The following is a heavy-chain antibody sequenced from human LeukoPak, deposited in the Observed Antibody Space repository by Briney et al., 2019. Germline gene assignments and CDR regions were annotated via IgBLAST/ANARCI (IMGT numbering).Heavy chain of an antibody. CDR1: GGSISSGSYF. CDR3: ATYCSTSSCPHRRAFDI. V-gene: IGHV4-39*05. Sequence: SETPSLTCTVSGGSISSGSYFWAWIRQPPGKGLEWIGTIYYSGSTYYNPSLKSRVTISVDTSNDQFSLKLSSVTAADTALYYCATYCSTSSCPHRRAFDIWGQGTMVTVSS. D-gene: IGHD2-2*01. J-gene: IGHJ3*02. CDR2: IYYSGST.